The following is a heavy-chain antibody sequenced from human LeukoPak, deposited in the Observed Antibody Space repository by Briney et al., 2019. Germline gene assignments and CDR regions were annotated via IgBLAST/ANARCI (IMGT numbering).Heavy chain of an antibody. CDR1: GGSISSSSYY. CDR3: ARSYGSGSYLSNFDS. J-gene: IGHJ4*02. Sequence: SETLSLTCTVSGGSISSSSYYWGWIRQPPGKGREWIGRIYYSGSTYYNPSLKSRVTISVNTSKNQFSLKLSAVTAADTAVYYCARSYGSGSYLSNFDSWGQGTLVTVSS. V-gene: IGHV4-39*07. CDR2: IYYSGST. D-gene: IGHD3-10*01.